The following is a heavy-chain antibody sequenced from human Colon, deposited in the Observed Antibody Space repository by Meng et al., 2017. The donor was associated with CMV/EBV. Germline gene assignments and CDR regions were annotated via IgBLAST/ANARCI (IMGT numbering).Heavy chain of an antibody. CDR2: IIPIFGTA. J-gene: IGHJ4*02. CDR3: ATQGVVPAAIGHFDY. CDR1: GFTFSNYA. V-gene: IGHV1-69*05. Sequence: GGSLRLSCAASGFTFSNYAMSWVRQAPGQGLEWMGGIIPIFGTANYAQKFQGRVTITTDESTSTAYMELSSLRSEDTAVYYCATQGVVPAAIGHFDYWGQGTLVTVSS. D-gene: IGHD2-2*02.